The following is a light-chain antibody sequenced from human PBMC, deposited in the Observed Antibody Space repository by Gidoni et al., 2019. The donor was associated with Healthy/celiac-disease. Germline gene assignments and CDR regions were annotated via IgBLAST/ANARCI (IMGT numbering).Light chain of an antibody. CDR3: NSRDSSGNHLV. Sequence: SSELTQDPAVSVALGQTVRITCQGDSLRSYYASWYQKKPAHAPVLVIYGKNNRPSGIPDRFSGSSSGNTASLTITGAQAEDEADYYCNSRDSSGNHLVFGGGTKLTVL. CDR1: SLRSYY. V-gene: IGLV3-19*01. CDR2: GKN. J-gene: IGLJ2*01.